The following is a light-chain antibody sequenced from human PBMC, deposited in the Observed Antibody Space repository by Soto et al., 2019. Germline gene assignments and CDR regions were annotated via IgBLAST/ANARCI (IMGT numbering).Light chain of an antibody. CDR2: GAS. CDR3: QEYSKWPLFT. Sequence: EIVVTQSPGILSVSPGERATLSCRASQSGSRNLAWYQQKPGQAPTLLIYGASTRATGIPARFTGSGSGTESTLTISSLQSEDFAVYYCQEYSKWPLFTFGPGTKVDIK. CDR1: QSGSRN. J-gene: IGKJ3*01. V-gene: IGKV3-15*01.